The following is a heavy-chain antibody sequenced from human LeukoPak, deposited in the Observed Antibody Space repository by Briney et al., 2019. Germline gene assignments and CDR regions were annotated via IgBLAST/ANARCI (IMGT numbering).Heavy chain of an antibody. Sequence: GRSLRLSCAASGFTFSSYAMHWVRQAPGKGLEWVAVISYDGSNKYYADSVKGRFTISRDNSKNTLYLQMNSLRAEDTAVYYCARARGGVPGYGYGYEDYWGQGTLVTVSS. CDR2: ISYDGSNK. CDR3: ARARGGVPGYGYGYEDY. V-gene: IGHV3-30-3*01. CDR1: GFTFSSYA. J-gene: IGHJ4*02. D-gene: IGHD5-18*01.